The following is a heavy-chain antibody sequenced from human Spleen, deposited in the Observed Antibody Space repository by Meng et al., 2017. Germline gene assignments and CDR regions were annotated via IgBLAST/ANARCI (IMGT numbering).Heavy chain of an antibody. CDR1: GGSITTNNYY. Sequence: VQLQGVGPGVVQPSETLSLTCPVSGGSITTNNYYCGWIRQPPAKVLEYIVSVYHSGSTYYTPSLKNRLTLPVSKSKSQVSLKLRSVTAADSAVYFCVTHRSSTSLFGPWGQGTLVTVSS. J-gene: IGHJ5*02. V-gene: IGHV4-39*01. CDR2: VYHSGST. D-gene: IGHD2-2*01. CDR3: VTHRSSTSLFGP.